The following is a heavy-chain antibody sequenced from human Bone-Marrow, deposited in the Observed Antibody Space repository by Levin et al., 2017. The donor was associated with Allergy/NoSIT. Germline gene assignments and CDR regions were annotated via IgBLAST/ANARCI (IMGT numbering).Heavy chain of an antibody. V-gene: IGHV1-2*02. Sequence: GESLKISCKASGYIFTGFYIHWVRQVPGQGLEWMGSINPNSGDTAFAQNLQARVTLTRDTSTAYMELHRLTYDDTAVYFCARVPAWDRSFDPWGQGTLVTVSS. J-gene: IGHJ5*02. CDR3: ARVPAWDRSFDP. CDR1: GYIFTGFY. CDR2: INPNSGDT. D-gene: IGHD1-26*01.